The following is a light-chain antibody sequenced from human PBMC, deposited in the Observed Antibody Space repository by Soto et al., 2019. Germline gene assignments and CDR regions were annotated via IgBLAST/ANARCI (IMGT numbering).Light chain of an antibody. CDR3: QQRSNWPPLT. CDR2: DAS. Sequence: EIVLTQSPATLSLSPGERATLSCRASQSVSSYLDWYQHKPGQAPRLLIYDASNRATGIPARFSGSGSGTDFTLTISRLEPEDFAVYYCQQRSNWPPLTFGGGTKVEIK. J-gene: IGKJ4*01. V-gene: IGKV3-11*01. CDR1: QSVSSY.